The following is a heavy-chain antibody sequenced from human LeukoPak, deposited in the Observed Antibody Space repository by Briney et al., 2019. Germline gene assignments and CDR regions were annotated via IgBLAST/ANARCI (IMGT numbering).Heavy chain of an antibody. V-gene: IGHV1-2*02. CDR2: INPNSGGT. CDR1: GYTFTGYY. CDR3: AREGVERIRFLEWSPGYYYYYMDV. D-gene: IGHD3-3*01. J-gene: IGHJ6*03. Sequence: GASVKVSCKASGYTFTGYYMHWVRQAPGQGLEWMGWINPNSGGTNYAQKFQGRVTMTRDTSISTAYMELSRLRSDDTAVYYCAREGVERIRFLEWSPGYYYYYMDVWGKGTTVTVSS.